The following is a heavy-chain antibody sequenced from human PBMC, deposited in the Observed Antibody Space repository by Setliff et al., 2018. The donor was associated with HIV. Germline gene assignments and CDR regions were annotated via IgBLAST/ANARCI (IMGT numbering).Heavy chain of an antibody. V-gene: IGHV4-39*07. CDR1: GGSISSSSYY. CDR3: AREKRSGFSSGWTNWFDP. D-gene: IGHD6-19*01. Sequence: PSETLSLTCTVSGGSISSSSYYWGWIRQPPGKGLEWIGSIYYSGSTYYNPSLKSRVTISVDTSKNQFSLKLSSVTAAGTAVYYCAREKRSGFSSGWTNWFDPWGQGTLVTVSS. J-gene: IGHJ5*02. CDR2: IYYSGST.